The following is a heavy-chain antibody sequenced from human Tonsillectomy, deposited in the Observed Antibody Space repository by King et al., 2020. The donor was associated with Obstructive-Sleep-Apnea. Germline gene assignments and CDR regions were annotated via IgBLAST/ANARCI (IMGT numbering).Heavy chain of an antibody. CDR1: EFSFNTYA. Sequence: VQLVQSGGGVVQPGRSLRLSCAASEFSFNTYAMHWVRQAPGKGLEWVAVISYDGTNESYADSAKGRFTISRDNSKNTLYLQMNSLRAEDTAVYYCAKDPELWFGSMDVWGQGTTVTVS. V-gene: IGHV3-30*18. CDR3: AKDPELWFGSMDV. D-gene: IGHD3-10*01. J-gene: IGHJ6*02. CDR2: ISYDGTNE.